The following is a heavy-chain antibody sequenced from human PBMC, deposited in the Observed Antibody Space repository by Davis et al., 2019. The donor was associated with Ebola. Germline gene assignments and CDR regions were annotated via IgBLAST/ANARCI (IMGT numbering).Heavy chain of an antibody. D-gene: IGHD3-22*01. V-gene: IGHV1-18*01. J-gene: IGHJ4*02. CDR3: ARGITMIVPSYFDY. Sequence: LQGRVTMTTDTSTSTAYMELRSLRSDDTAVYYCARGITMIVPSYFDYWGQGTLVTVSS.